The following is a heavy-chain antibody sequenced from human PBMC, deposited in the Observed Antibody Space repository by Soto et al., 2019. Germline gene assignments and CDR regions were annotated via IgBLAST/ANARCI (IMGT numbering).Heavy chain of an antibody. Sequence: GGSLRLSCAASGFIFSTYAMNWVRQAPGKGLEWVSAISNSGGSTYYAESVRGRFTISRDNSVNTLYLQMSSLRTEDTAVYYCAHPRGYGVFDAVDIWGQGTMVTVSS. V-gene: IGHV3-23*01. CDR3: AHPRGYGVFDAVDI. CDR1: GFIFSTYA. D-gene: IGHD4-17*01. J-gene: IGHJ3*02. CDR2: ISNSGGST.